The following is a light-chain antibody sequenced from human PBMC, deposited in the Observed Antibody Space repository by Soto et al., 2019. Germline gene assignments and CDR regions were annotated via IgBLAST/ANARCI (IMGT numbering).Light chain of an antibody. Sequence: QSALTQPRSVSGSPGQSVTIPCTGTSSDVGNYNYVSWFQQYPGKAPKLMIYDVDKRPSGVPDHFSGSKSGNTASLTISGLQADDEADYYCCSYAGSYTLYAFGTVTKLTVL. CDR1: SSDVGNYNY. CDR3: CSYAGSYTLYA. V-gene: IGLV2-11*01. CDR2: DVD. J-gene: IGLJ1*01.